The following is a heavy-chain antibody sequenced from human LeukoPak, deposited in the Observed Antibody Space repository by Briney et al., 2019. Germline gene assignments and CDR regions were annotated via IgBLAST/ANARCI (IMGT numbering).Heavy chain of an antibody. D-gene: IGHD3-22*01. Sequence: GRSLRLSCAASGFTFSSYGMHWVRQAPGKGLEWVAVISYDGSNKYYADSVKGRFTISRDNSKNTLYLQMNSLRAEDTAVYYCAKDGYDSSGYYPQYWGQGTLVTVSS. CDR3: AKDGYDSSGYYPQY. CDR1: GFTFSSYG. CDR2: ISYDGSNK. V-gene: IGHV3-30*18. J-gene: IGHJ4*02.